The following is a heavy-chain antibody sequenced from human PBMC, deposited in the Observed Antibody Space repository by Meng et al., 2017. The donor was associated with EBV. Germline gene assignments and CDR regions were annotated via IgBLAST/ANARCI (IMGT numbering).Heavy chain of an antibody. D-gene: IGHD5-12*01. CDR3: STDQRGGRRDLDY. CDR2: IKSPGADEAT. J-gene: IGHJ4*02. Sequence: VQLVDSWSGLVTPGVSPRLSCSASGFIFKHAWMNWVRQAPGKGLEWVGRIKSPGADEATDYAAPVRGRFTISRDDSKNTVYLQMNSLRIEDTAVYYCSTDQRGGRRDLDYWGQGTLVTVSS. CDR1: GFIFKHAW. V-gene: IGHV3-15*07.